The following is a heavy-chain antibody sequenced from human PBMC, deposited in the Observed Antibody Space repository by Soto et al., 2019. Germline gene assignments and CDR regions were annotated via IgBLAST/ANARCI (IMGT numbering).Heavy chain of an antibody. Sequence: QVQLQESGPGLVKPSETLSLTCTVSGGSVSSGSYYWSWIRQPPGKGLEWIGYIYYSGSTNYNPSPXRGEIIXXVRSDSQSALKLSSVTAADTAVYYCAMEDYDDGSDWGQGTLVTVSS. D-gene: IGHD3-22*01. J-gene: IGHJ1*01. CDR1: GGSVSSGSYY. CDR2: IYYSGST. CDR3: AMEDYDDGSD. V-gene: IGHV4-61*01.